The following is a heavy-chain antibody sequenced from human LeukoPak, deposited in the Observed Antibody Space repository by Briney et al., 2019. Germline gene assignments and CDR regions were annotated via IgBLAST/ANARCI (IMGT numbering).Heavy chain of an antibody. D-gene: IGHD2/OR15-2a*01. CDR3: TRVTFWRASFDY. J-gene: IGHJ4*02. CDR1: GFTFEAYG. V-gene: IGHV3-9*01. Sequence: GGSLRLSCAASGFTFEAYGMYWVRQAPGKGLEWVSGITWNSDDMAYADSVKGRFTISRDNAKNCLYLQMNSLTVEDTALYYCTRVTFWRASFDYWGQGTLVTVSS. CDR2: ITWNSDDM.